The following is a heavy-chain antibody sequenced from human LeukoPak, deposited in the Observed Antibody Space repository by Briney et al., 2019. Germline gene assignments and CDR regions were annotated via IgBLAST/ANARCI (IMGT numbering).Heavy chain of an antibody. CDR2: IYYSEST. CDR1: GGSISSYY. J-gene: IGHJ6*02. D-gene: IGHD1-26*01. Sequence: SETLSLTCTVSGGSISSYYWSWIRQPPGKGLEWIGYIYYSESTNYNPSLKSRVTISVDTSKNQFSLKLSSVTAADTAVYYCAREVIVGATGYYYYGMDVWGQGTTVTVSS. CDR3: AREVIVGATGYYYYGMDV. V-gene: IGHV4-59*01.